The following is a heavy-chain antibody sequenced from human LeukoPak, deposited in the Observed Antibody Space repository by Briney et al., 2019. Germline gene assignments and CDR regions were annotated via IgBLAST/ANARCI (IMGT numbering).Heavy chain of an antibody. J-gene: IGHJ4*02. CDR2: INPSGEFT. CDR3: ARDLGSGQIGTTPGGLDY. CDR1: GYTFTSHY. V-gene: IGHV1-46*01. D-gene: IGHD1-7*01. Sequence: ASVKVSCKASGYTFTSHYIHWVRQAPGQGLECMGLINPSGEFTTYAQKFQGRVTMTRDMSTSTVYMELSSLRSEDTAVYYCARDLGSGQIGTTPGGLDYWGQGTLVTVSS.